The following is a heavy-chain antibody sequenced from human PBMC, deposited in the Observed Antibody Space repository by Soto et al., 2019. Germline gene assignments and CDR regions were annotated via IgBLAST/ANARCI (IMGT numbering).Heavy chain of an antibody. CDR2: IYYSGST. CDR1: GGSISSSSYY. J-gene: IGHJ4*02. Sequence: QLQLQESGPGLVKPSETLSLTCTVSGGSISSSSYYWGWIRHPPGKGLEWIGSIYYSGSTYYDPALKSRVTISVDTSKNQFSLKLSSVTAADTAVYYCARRGLTVTFDYWGQGTLVTVSS. D-gene: IGHD4-17*01. CDR3: ARRGLTVTFDY. V-gene: IGHV4-39*01.